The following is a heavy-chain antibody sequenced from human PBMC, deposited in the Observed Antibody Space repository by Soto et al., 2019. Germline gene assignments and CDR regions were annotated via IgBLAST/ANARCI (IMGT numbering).Heavy chain of an antibody. CDR3: ARDILTPYGKHFDI. V-gene: IGHV3-33*01. Sequence: PGRSLRLSCAASGFILSDYGMHWVRQAPGKGLEWVAVIWYDGSEKYYADSAKGRFTISRDNSKNTLYLQMSNVGAEDTAVYYCARDILTPYGKHFDIWGRGTLVTVSS. CDR1: GFILSDYG. D-gene: IGHD3-9*01. CDR2: IWYDGSEK. J-gene: IGHJ4*02.